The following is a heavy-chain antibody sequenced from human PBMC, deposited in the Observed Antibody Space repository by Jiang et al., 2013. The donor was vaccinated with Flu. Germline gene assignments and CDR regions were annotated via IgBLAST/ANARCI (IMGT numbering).Heavy chain of an antibody. CDR1: FTSYW. D-gene: IGHD2-8*02. J-gene: IGHJ4*02. CDR3: ARTDCTGGVCFLPYYFDY. V-gene: IGHV5-51*01. CDR2: IYPGDSDT. Sequence: FTSYWIGWVRQMPGKGLEWMGIIYPGDSDTRYSPSFQGQVTISADKSISTAYLQWSSLKASDTAMYYCARTDCTGGVCFLPYYFDYWGQGTLVTVSS.